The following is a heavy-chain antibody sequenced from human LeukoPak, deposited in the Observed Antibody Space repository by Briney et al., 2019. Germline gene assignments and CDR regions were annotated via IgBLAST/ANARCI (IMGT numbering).Heavy chain of an antibody. Sequence: SETLSLTCTVSGGSISSYSWRWIRQPPGKGLEWIGYVYYSGSTNYNPSLKSRVTISVDTSKKQFSLKLSSATAADTAVYYCARVLDLSKRGLDAFDIWGQGTMVTVSS. V-gene: IGHV4-59*01. D-gene: IGHD3-16*01. CDR3: ARVLDLSKRGLDAFDI. CDR2: VYYSGST. J-gene: IGHJ3*02. CDR1: GGSISSYS.